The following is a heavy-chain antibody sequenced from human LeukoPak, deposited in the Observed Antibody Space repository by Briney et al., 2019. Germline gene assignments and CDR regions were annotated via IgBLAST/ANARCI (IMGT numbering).Heavy chain of an antibody. CDR1: GFTFSSYE. CDR3: ARDPGGDSSGWRPIDYYFDY. J-gene: IGHJ4*02. D-gene: IGHD6-19*01. Sequence: GGSLRLSCAASGFTFSSYEMNWVRQAPGKGLEWVSYISSSGSTIYYADSVKGRFTISRDNAKNSLYLQMNSLRAEDTAVYYCARDPGGDSSGWRPIDYYFDYWGQGTLVTVSS. CDR2: ISSSGSTI. V-gene: IGHV3-48*03.